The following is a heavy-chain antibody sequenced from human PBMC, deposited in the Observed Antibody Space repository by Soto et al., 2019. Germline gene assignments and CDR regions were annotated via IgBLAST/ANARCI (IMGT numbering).Heavy chain of an antibody. CDR1: GFSLTNFRMG. J-gene: IGHJ6*02. Sequence: QVTLKESGPVLVKPTETLTLTCTVSGFSLTNFRMGVSWIRQPPGKALEWLAHIFSDERKSYSTSLKSRLTVSMDTSKSQVVLLMTNLDPEDTATYYCARLSLWFGELSTDYGMDVWGQGTTVTVS. CDR2: IFSDERK. CDR3: ARLSLWFGELSTDYGMDV. V-gene: IGHV2-26*01. D-gene: IGHD3-10*01.